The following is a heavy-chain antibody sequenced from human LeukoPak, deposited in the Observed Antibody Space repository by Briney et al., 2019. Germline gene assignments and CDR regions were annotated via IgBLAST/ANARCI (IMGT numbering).Heavy chain of an antibody. CDR1: GGSFSGYY. CDR3: ARGTRELFVVAATYYFDY. Sequence: PSETLSLTCAVYGGSFSGYYWSWIRQPPGKGLEWIGEIDHSGSTNYNPSLKSRVTISVDTSKNQFSLKLSSVTAADTAVYYCARGTRELFVVAATYYFDYWGQGTLVTGSS. J-gene: IGHJ4*02. V-gene: IGHV4-34*01. CDR2: IDHSGST. D-gene: IGHD2-15*01.